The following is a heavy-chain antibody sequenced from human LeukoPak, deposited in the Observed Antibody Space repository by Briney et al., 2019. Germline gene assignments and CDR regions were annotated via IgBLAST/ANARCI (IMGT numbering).Heavy chain of an antibody. CDR3: ARDGAATTDAFDI. D-gene: IGHD1-1*01. J-gene: IGHJ3*02. Sequence: SQTLSLTCAISGDSVSSNSAAWSWIRQSPSRGLEWLGRTYYRSKWYNDYAVSVTSRITINPDTSKNQFSLQLNSVTPEDTAVYYCARDGAATTDAFDIWGQGTMVTVSS. CDR2: TYYRSKWYN. CDR1: GDSVSSNSAA. V-gene: IGHV6-1*01.